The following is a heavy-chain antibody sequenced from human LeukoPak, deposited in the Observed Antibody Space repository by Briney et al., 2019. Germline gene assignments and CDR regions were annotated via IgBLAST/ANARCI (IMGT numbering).Heavy chain of an antibody. CDR2: ISSSSSYI. Sequence: GGSLRLSCAAYGFTFSSYSMNWVRQAPGKGLEWVSSISSSSSYIYYGDSVKGRFTISRDNAKNSLYLQMNSLRAEDTAVYYCARAKWVGTTDNWFDPWGQGTLVTVSS. J-gene: IGHJ5*02. CDR1: GFTFSSYS. V-gene: IGHV3-21*01. D-gene: IGHD1-1*01. CDR3: ARAKWVGTTDNWFDP.